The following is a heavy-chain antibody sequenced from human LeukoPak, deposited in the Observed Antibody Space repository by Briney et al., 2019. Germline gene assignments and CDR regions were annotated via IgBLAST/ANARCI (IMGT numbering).Heavy chain of an antibody. CDR1: GFTFSSYS. Sequence: PGGSLRLSCAASGFTFSSYSMNWVRQAPGKGLEWVSSISSSSSYIYYADSVKGRFTISRDNAKNSLHLQMNSLRAEDTAVYYCARDGPPGIAVAGTGDDAFDIWGQGTMVTVSS. V-gene: IGHV3-21*01. D-gene: IGHD6-19*01. CDR3: ARDGPPGIAVAGTGDDAFDI. CDR2: ISSSSSYI. J-gene: IGHJ3*02.